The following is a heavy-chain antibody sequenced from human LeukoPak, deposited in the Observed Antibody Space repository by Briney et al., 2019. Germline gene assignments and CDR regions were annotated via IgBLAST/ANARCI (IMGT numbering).Heavy chain of an antibody. Sequence: SATLSLTCTVSGYSISSGYYWGWLRQPPGTGLEWIGTIYHSGSTYYNPSLKSRVTISVDTSKNQFSLKLTSVTAADTAVYYCARVRGYCSSTICYRYYFDYWGQGTLVTVSS. CDR2: IYHSGST. CDR3: ARVRGYCSSTICYRYYFDY. J-gene: IGHJ4*02. V-gene: IGHV4-38-2*02. CDR1: GYSISSGYY. D-gene: IGHD2-2*01.